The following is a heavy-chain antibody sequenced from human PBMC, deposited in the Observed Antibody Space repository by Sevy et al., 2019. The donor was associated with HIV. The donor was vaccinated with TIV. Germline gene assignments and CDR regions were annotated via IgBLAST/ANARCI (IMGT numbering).Heavy chain of an antibody. J-gene: IGHJ5*02. Sequence: SETVSLTCAVFGGSFSGYYWSFIRQPPGKGLEWIGEINHSGNTNYNPSLKSRITISVDTSKNQLSLTLRYVTAADTAVYYCARGPAARDFWSGYSHRWFDPWGQGTLVTVSS. CDR2: INHSGNT. V-gene: IGHV4-34*01. D-gene: IGHD3-3*01. CDR3: ARGPAARDFWSGYSHRWFDP. CDR1: GGSFSGYY.